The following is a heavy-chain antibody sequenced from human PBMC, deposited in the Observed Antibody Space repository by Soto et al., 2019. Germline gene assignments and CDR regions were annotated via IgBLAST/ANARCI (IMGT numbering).Heavy chain of an antibody. V-gene: IGHV3-21*01. Sequence: VRLSCAAPGFTFSRYSMNWVRQAPGKGLEWVSSISSTTNYIYYADSMKGRFTVSRDNAKNSVYLDMNSLSAEDTAVYYCARESEDLTSNFDYWGQGTLVTVSS. CDR2: ISSTTNYI. CDR3: ARESEDLTSNFDY. CDR1: GFTFSRYS. J-gene: IGHJ4*02.